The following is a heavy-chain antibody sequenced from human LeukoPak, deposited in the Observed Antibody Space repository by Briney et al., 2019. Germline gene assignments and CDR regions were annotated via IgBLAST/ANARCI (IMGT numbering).Heavy chain of an antibody. CDR2: INPNSGDT. V-gene: IGHV1-2*06. CDR3: ARVDSGHDYGPS. CDR1: GYTFTAYY. J-gene: IGHJ3*01. Sequence: ASVKVSCKASGYTFTAYYMHWVRQVPGQGLEWMGRINPNSGDTDYAQKFQGRVIMTRDTSISTAYMEVSRLRSDDTAVYHCARVDSGHDYGPSWGQGTTVTVSS. D-gene: IGHD5-12*01.